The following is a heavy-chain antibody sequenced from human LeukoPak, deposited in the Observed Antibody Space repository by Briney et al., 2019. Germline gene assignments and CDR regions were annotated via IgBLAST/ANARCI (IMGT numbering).Heavy chain of an antibody. CDR2: IYYSGST. Sequence: SGTLSLTCTVSGGSISSSSYYWGWIRQPPGKGLEWIGSIYYSGSTYYNPSLKSRVTISVDTSKNQFSLKLSSVTAADTAVYYCARPLGATIELDAFDIWGQGTMVTVSS. CDR1: GGSISSSSYY. D-gene: IGHD5-24*01. V-gene: IGHV4-39*01. J-gene: IGHJ3*02. CDR3: ARPLGATIELDAFDI.